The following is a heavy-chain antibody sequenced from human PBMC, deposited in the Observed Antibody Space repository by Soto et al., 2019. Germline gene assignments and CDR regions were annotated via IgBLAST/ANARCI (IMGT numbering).Heavy chain of an antibody. D-gene: IGHD2-15*01. CDR3: ARDSKLWDIVVVVAATQHLDV. V-gene: IGHV1-18*01. CDR1: GYTFTSYG. J-gene: IGHJ6*04. Sequence: GASVKVSCKASGYTFTSYGISWVRQAPGQGLEWMGWISAYNGNTNYAQKLQGRVTMTTDTSTSTAYMELRSLRSDDTAVYYCARDSKLWDIVVVVAATQHLDVWGKGTTVTVSX. CDR2: ISAYNGNT.